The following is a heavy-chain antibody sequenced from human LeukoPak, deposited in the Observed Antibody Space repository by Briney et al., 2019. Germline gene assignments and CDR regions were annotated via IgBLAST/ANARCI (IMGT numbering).Heavy chain of an antibody. CDR3: ARAGIVATITVDY. CDR1: GYTFTGYY. CDR2: INPNSGGT. V-gene: IGHV1-2*02. J-gene: IGHJ4*02. Sequence: ASVKVSCKASGYTFTGYYMHWVRQAPGQGLEWMGWINPNSGGTNYAQKFQGRVTMTRDTSISTAYMELSRLRSDDTAMYYCARAGIVATITVDYWGQGTLVTVSS. D-gene: IGHD5-12*01.